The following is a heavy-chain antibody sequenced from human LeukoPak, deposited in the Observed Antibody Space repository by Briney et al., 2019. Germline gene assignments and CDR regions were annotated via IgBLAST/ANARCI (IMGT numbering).Heavy chain of an antibody. CDR2: ISSSSSTI. J-gene: IGHJ4*02. CDR3: ARSGSYSPADY. Sequence: GGSLRLSCAASGFTFSSYSMNWVRQAPGKGLEWVSYISSSSSTIYYADSVKGRFTISRDNAKNSLYLQMNSQRAEDTAVYYCARSGSYSPADYWGQGTLVTVSS. D-gene: IGHD1-26*01. V-gene: IGHV3-48*04. CDR1: GFTFSSYS.